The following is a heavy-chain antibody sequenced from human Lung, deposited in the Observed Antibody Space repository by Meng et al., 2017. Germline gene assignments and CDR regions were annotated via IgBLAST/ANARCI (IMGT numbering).Heavy chain of an antibody. CDR3: ARAVDSYATYYFDY. J-gene: IGHJ4*02. D-gene: IGHD5-18*01. CDR1: GYSFTNYG. V-gene: IGHV1-18*01. CDR2: TSTYNSNR. Sequence: QVHLVQSGPEVRKPGASVKVSCQASGYSFTNYGINWVRQAPGKGLEWMGWTSTYNSNRNYAQSLQGRVTMTTDTSTTTAYMELRSLTFDDTAVYYCARAVDSYATYYFDYWGQGTLVTVSS.